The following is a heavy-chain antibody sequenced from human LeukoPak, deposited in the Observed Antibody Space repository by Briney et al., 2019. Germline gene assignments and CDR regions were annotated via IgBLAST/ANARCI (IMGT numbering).Heavy chain of an antibody. CDR2: IKQDGSEK. V-gene: IGHV3-7*01. CDR3: ARCDFAVPGGKY. D-gene: IGHD6-19*01. J-gene: IGHJ4*02. CDR1: GFSLSTYW. Sequence: GSLRLSCAASGFSLSTYWMSWVRQAPGKGLEWVANIKQDGSEKYYVDSVEGRFTISRDNAMNSLHQQMNSLRAEDTAVYYCARCDFAVPGGKYWGQGILVTVSS.